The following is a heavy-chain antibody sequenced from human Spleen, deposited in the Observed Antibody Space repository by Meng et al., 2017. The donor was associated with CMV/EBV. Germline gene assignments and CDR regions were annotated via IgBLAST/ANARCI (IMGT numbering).Heavy chain of an antibody. CDR2: ISSSGTYI. CDR1: GFHFSTYS. D-gene: IGHD3-22*01. V-gene: IGHV3-21*06. Sequence: GESLKISCAASGFHFSTYSMNWVRQAPGKGLEWVSSISSSGTYIYYADSVKGRFTISRDNAKHSLYLQLNNLRAEDTAVYYCARDRYYDSSGYYRLFDYWGQGTLVTVSS. J-gene: IGHJ4*02. CDR3: ARDRYYDSSGYYRLFDY.